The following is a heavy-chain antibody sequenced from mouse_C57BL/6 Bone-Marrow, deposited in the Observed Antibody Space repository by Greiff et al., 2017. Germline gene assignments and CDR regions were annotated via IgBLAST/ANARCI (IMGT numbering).Heavy chain of an antibody. CDR2: IRSKSNNYAT. J-gene: IGHJ4*01. V-gene: IGHV10-1*01. Sequence: EVKLLESGGGLVQPKGSLKLSCAASGFSFYTYAMTWVRQAPGTGLEWVARIRSKSNNYATYYADSVKDRFTISRDDSESMLYLQMNNLKTEDKAMYYCVRHYYRRYAMDYWGQGTSVTVSS. CDR3: VRHYYRRYAMDY. D-gene: IGHD1-1*01. CDR1: GFSFYTYA.